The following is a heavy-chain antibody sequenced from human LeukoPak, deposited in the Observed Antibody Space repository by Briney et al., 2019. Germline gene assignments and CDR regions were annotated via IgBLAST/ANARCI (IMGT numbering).Heavy chain of an antibody. J-gene: IGHJ6*02. CDR2: ISGSGGST. CDR1: GFTFSSYA. Sequence: GGSLRLSCAASGFTFSSYAMSWVRQAPGKGLEWVSAISGSGGSTYYADSVKGRFTISRDNSKNTLYLQMNSLRAEDTAVYYCAREVDLGVRGVIIRDYYYGMDVWGQGTTVTVSS. V-gene: IGHV3-23*01. D-gene: IGHD3-10*01. CDR3: AREVDLGVRGVIIRDYYYGMDV.